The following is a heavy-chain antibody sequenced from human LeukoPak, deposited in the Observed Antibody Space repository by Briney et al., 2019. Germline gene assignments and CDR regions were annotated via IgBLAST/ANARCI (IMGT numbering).Heavy chain of an antibody. J-gene: IGHJ4*02. CDR1: GGSISSGGYY. CDR2: IYHSGST. V-gene: IGHV4-30-2*01. CDR3: ARDYSLTGRGI. Sequence: SETLSLTCTVSGGSISSGGYYWSWIRQPPGKGLEWIGYIYHSGSTYYNPSLKSRVTISVDTSKNQFSLKLSSVTAADTAVYYCARDYSLTGRGIWGQGTLSPSPQ. D-gene: IGHD3-9*01.